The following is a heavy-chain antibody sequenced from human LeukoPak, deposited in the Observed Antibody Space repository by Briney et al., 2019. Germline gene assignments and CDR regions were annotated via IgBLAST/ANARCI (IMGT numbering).Heavy chain of an antibody. Sequence: GGSLRLSCAASGFTFSSYGMSWVRQAPGKGLEWVSGISGSGGSTYHADSVKGRFTISRDNSKNTLYLQMNSLRAEDTALYYCAKVRYCSGGSCPHFDYWGQGTLVTVSS. V-gene: IGHV3-23*01. J-gene: IGHJ4*02. D-gene: IGHD2-15*01. CDR2: ISGSGGST. CDR1: GFTFSSYG. CDR3: AKVRYCSGGSCPHFDY.